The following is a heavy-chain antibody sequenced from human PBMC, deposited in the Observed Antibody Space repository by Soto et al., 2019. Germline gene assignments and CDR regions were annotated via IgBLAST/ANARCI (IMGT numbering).Heavy chain of an antibody. CDR3: ARPPYGNDYYGMDV. V-gene: IGHV5-51*01. CDR2: IYPGDSDT. D-gene: IGHD1-1*01. CDR1: GYSLTSHW. J-gene: IGHJ6*02. Sequence: GQPLKISCQGSGYSLTSHWLGWVRQMPGKGLEWRGIIYPGDSDTRYSPSFQGHVTISADKSISTAYLQWSSLKASDTAMYYCARPPYGNDYYGMDVWGQGTTVTVSS.